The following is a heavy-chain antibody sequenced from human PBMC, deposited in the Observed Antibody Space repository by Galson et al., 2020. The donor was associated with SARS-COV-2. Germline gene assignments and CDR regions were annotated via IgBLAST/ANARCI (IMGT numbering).Heavy chain of an antibody. J-gene: IGHJ6*03. CDR3: ARGPNYYYMDV. Sequence: GESLKISCAASGFTFSSYGMHWVRQAPGKGLEWVAVISYDGSNKYYTDSVKGRFTISRDNSKSTLFLQMNSLRAEDTAVYYCARGPNYYYMDVCGKGTTVTVSS. CDR2: ISYDGSNK. V-gene: IGHV3-30*03. CDR1: GFTFSSYG.